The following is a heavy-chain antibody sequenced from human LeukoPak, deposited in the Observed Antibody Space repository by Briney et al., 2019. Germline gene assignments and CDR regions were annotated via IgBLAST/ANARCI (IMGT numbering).Heavy chain of an antibody. J-gene: IGHJ6*03. CDR2: IIPIFGTA. CDR1: GGTFSSYA. CDR3: AVGVIHYYYYYYMDV. Sequence: GSSVKVSCKASGGTFSSYAISWVRQAPGQGLEWMGGIIPIFGTANYAQKFQGRVTITADESTSTAYMELSSLRSEDTAVYYCAVGVIHYYYYYYMDVWGKGTTVTVSS. V-gene: IGHV1-69*01. D-gene: IGHD3-16*02.